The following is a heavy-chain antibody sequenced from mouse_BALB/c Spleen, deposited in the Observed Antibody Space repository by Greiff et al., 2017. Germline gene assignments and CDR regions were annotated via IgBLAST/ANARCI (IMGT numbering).Heavy chain of an antibody. CDR1: GFTFSSFG. D-gene: IGHD2-2*01. V-gene: IGHV5-17*02. CDR3: ARWGYDAY. CDR2: ISSGSSTI. J-gene: IGHJ3*01. Sequence: EVKLMESGGGLVQPGGSRKLSCAASGFTFSSFGMHWVRQAPEKGLEWVAYISSGSSTIYYADTVKGRFTISRDNPKNTLFLQMTSLRSEDTAMYYCARWGYDAYWGQGTLVTVSA.